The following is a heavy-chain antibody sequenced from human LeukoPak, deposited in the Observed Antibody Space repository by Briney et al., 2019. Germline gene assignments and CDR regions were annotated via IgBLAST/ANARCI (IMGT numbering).Heavy chain of an antibody. D-gene: IGHD3-10*01. CDR1: GFGFSSTS. J-gene: IGHJ4*02. CDR3: AKDFEWFGFWDC. Sequence: GGSLRLSCGASGFGFSSTSMNWVRQAPGKGLEWVSAISGSGADTYYADSVKGRFTISRDNSKNTLYLQMSSLRAEDTAVYYCAKDFEWFGFWDCWGQGTLVTVSS. CDR2: ISGSGADT. V-gene: IGHV3-23*01.